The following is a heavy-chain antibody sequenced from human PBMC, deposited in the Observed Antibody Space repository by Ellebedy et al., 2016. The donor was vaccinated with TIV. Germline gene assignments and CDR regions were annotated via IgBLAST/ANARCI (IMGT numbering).Heavy chain of an antibody. CDR1: GYTFTNYF. CDR2: INPSGGST. J-gene: IGHJ6*03. V-gene: IGHV1-46*01. D-gene: IGHD5-12*01. CDR3: ARGSLAYFYFMDV. Sequence: ASVKVSCXASGYTFTNYFVHWVRLAPGQGLEWMGMINPSGGSTNYAQKFQGRVTLTRDRSTDTVYMELSSLRYEDTAIYYCARGSLAYFYFMDVWGKGTTVTVSS.